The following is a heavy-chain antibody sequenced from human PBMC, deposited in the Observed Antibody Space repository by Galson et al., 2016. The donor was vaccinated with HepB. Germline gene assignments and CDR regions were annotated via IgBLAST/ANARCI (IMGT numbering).Heavy chain of an antibody. CDR3: ARDEVAVGGTLQFYYYGMDV. D-gene: IGHD6-13*01. CDR2: SVPILGMA. Sequence: SVKVSCKASGGTFSTYAFSWVRQAPGQGLEWVGRSVPILGMANYAQKFQGRVTITADKSTNTSYMELSSLRSEDTAVYYCARDEVAVGGTLQFYYYGMDVWGQGTVVTV. V-gene: IGHV1-69*04. CDR1: GGTFSTYA. J-gene: IGHJ6*02.